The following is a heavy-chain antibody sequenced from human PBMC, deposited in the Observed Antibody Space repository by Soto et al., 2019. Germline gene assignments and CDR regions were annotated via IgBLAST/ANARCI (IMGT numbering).Heavy chain of an antibody. CDR1: GGSIYTGGFY. Sequence: QVQLQESGPGLVKPSQTLSLTCTVSGGSIYTGGFYWSWIRQLPGKGLEWLGYIYYTGSTQYTPSLKSRLTSPTDPPDNHFSLRLTSVTAGDTAVYYCATSLVTSRTRVDYWGQEPLVSV. J-gene: IGHJ4*02. CDR2: IYYTGST. V-gene: IGHV4-31*03. D-gene: IGHD2-21*02. CDR3: ATSLVTSRTRVDY.